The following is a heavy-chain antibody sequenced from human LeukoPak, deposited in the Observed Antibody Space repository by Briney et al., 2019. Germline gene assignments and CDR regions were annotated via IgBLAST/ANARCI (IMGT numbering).Heavy chain of an antibody. CDR3: AREILGGFNAGAY. V-gene: IGHV4-4*02. Sequence: PSETLSLTCTVSLDSTTSNFWSWVRQPPGKGLEWIGEIHRSGSPNDNPSLQSRVTISIDRSRNQSVLELSSVTAADTAVYYCAREILGGFNAGAYWGQGTLVTVSS. CDR1: LDSTTSNF. CDR2: IHRSGSP. J-gene: IGHJ4*02. D-gene: IGHD2-8*01.